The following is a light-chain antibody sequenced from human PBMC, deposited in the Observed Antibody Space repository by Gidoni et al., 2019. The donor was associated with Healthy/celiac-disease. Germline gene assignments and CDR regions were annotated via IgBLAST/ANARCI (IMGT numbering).Light chain of an antibody. CDR2: DAS. Sequence: DIQMTQSPSTLSASVGDRVTITCRASQSISSWLAWYQQKPGKAPKLLIYDASSLESGDPSRFSGSGSGTEFTLTISILQPDDFATYYCQQYNSYSPWTFGQGTKVEIK. J-gene: IGKJ1*01. CDR1: QSISSW. V-gene: IGKV1-5*01. CDR3: QQYNSYSPWT.